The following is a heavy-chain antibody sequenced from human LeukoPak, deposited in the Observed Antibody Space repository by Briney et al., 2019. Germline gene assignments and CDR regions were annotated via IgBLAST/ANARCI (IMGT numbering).Heavy chain of an antibody. V-gene: IGHV3-33*01. D-gene: IGHD4-17*01. CDR3: ARDRGDYYYFDY. Sequence: GGSLRLSCVASGFTFSSYGMHWVRQAPGKGLEWVAFIWCDGSSKYYADSVKGRLTISRDNSKNTLYLQMNSLRAEDTAVYSCARDRGDYYYFDYWGQGTLVTVSS. J-gene: IGHJ4*02. CDR1: GFTFSSYG. CDR2: IWCDGSSK.